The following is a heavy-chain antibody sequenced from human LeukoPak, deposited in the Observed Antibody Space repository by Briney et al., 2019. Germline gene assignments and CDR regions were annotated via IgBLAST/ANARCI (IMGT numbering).Heavy chain of an antibody. J-gene: IGHJ3*02. CDR1: GYTFTSYA. V-gene: IGHV1-2*02. D-gene: IGHD3-16*01. CDR3: AKGFEGGAFDI. Sequence: GASVKVSCKASGYTFTSYAMHWVRQAPGQGLEWMGWITPSGGTNYPQKFQGRVAITRDTSITAAYMDLSRLTSDDTAVYYCAKGFEGGAFDIWGQGTMVTASS. CDR2: ITPSGGT.